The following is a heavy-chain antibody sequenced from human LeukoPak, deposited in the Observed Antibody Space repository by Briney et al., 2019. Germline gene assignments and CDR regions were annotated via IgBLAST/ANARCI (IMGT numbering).Heavy chain of an antibody. D-gene: IGHD3-22*01. CDR1: GFTFSSYA. J-gene: IGHJ6*03. CDR3: AKDLGDDSSGYYYYYYYYMDV. Sequence: GGSLRLSCAASGFTFSSYAMSWVRQAPGKGLEWVSAISGSGVSTYYADSVKGRFTISRDNSKNTLYLQMNSLRAEDTAVYYCAKDLGDDSSGYYYYYYYYMDVWGKGTTVTVSS. CDR2: ISGSGVST. V-gene: IGHV3-23*01.